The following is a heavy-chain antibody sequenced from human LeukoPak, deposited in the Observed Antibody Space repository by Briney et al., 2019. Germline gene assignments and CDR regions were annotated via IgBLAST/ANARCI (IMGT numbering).Heavy chain of an antibody. D-gene: IGHD3-10*01. CDR2: ISGSGGST. CDR3: AKVLLWFGEPYYFDY. Sequence: PGGSLRLSCAASGFTFSSYAMSWVRRAPGKGLEWVSAISGSGGSTYYADSVKGRFTISRDNSKNTLYLQMNSLRAEDTAVYYCAKVLLWFGEPYYFDYWGQGTLVTVSS. CDR1: GFTFSSYA. J-gene: IGHJ4*02. V-gene: IGHV3-23*01.